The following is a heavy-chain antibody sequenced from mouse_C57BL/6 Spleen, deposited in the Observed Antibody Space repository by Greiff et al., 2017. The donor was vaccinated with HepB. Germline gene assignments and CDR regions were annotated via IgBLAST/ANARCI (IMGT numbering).Heavy chain of an antibody. CDR3: GKGDYFDY. CDR2: IDPENGDT. Sequence: EVQLQQSGAELVRPGASVKLSCTASGFNIKDDYMHWVKQRPEQGLEWIGWIDPENGDTEYASKFQGKATITADTSSNTAYLQLRSLTSEDTAVDYCGKGDYFDYWGQGTTLTVSS. V-gene: IGHV14-4*01. CDR1: GFNIKDDY. J-gene: IGHJ2*01. D-gene: IGHD2-1*01.